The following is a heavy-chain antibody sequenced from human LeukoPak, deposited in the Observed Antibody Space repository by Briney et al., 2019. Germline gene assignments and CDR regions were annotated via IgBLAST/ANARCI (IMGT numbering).Heavy chain of an antibody. CDR1: GGTFSIYA. Sequence: ASVKVSCTASGGTFSIYAISWVRQAPGQGLEWMGGIIPIFGTANYAQKFQGRVTITTDESTSTAYMELSSLRSEDTAVYYCARGYCSSTSCYSGRRYYYYMDVWGKGTTVTVSS. CDR2: IIPIFGTA. D-gene: IGHD2-2*01. CDR3: ARGYCSSTSCYSGRRYYYYMDV. V-gene: IGHV1-69*05. J-gene: IGHJ6*03.